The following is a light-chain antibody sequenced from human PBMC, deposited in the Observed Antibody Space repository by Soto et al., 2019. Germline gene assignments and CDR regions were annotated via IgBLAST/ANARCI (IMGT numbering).Light chain of an antibody. J-gene: IGLJ1*01. V-gene: IGLV1-40*01. Sequence: QSVLTQPPSVSGAPGQRVTISCTGSSSNIGAGYDVHWYQQLPGTAPKLLIYGNSNRPSGVPDRFSGSKSGTSASLAITGLQAEDEADYYCQSYDSSLSGSWVFGTGIKLTVL. CDR1: SSNIGAGYD. CDR3: QSYDSSLSGSWV. CDR2: GNS.